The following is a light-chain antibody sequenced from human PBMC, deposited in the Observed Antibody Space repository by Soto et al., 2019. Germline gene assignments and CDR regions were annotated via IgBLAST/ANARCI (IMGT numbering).Light chain of an antibody. CDR1: SGHSSYA. CDR3: QTWGTGIHVV. Sequence: QSVLTQSPSASASLGASVKLTCTLSSGHSSYAIAWHQQQPEKGPRYLMKLNSDGSHSKGDEIPDRFSGSSSGAERYLTNSSLQSEDEADFYCQTWGTGIHVVFGGGTKLTVL. J-gene: IGLJ2*01. V-gene: IGLV4-69*01. CDR2: LNSDGSH.